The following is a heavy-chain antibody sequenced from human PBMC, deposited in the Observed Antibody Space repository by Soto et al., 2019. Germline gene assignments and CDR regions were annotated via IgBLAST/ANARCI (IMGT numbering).Heavy chain of an antibody. D-gene: IGHD6-13*01. V-gene: IGHV1-46*01. CDR2: INPSGGTT. CDR1: GYTFTSYY. Sequence: AASVKVSCKASGYTFTSYYMHWVRQAPGEGLEWMGIINPSGGTTSYAQKFQGRVTMTRDTSTSTVYMQLSSLRSDDTAVYFCARGIAPTAWFDPWGQGTLVTVSS. J-gene: IGHJ5*02. CDR3: ARGIAPTAWFDP.